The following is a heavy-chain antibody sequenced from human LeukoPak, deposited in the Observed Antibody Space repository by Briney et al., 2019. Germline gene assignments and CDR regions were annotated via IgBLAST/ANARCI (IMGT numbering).Heavy chain of an antibody. CDR3: ARDLYSTYYYDSSGYYFY. Sequence: GGSLRLSCAASGFTFSSYEMNWVRQAPGKGLECVSYNSSSGSTIYYADSVKARFTISRDNAKNSLYLQMNSLRAEDTAVYYCARDLYSTYYYDSSGYYFYWGQGTLVTVSS. CDR1: GFTFSSYE. V-gene: IGHV3-48*03. J-gene: IGHJ4*02. D-gene: IGHD3-22*01. CDR2: NSSSGSTI.